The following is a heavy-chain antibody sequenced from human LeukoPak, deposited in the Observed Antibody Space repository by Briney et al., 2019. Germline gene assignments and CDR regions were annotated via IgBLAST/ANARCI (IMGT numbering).Heavy chain of an antibody. V-gene: IGHV4-59*11. J-gene: IGHJ3*01. CDR3: ARGPTSSVDDGMDVTLDL. CDR1: GDSISSHD. CDR2: VYYSGST. D-gene: IGHD3-22*01. Sequence: PSETLSLTCTVSGDSISSHDWSWIRQPPGKGLEWIGYVYYSGSTNYNPSLKSRVTISVDTSKKHLSLKLSSVTAADTDVYHCARGPTSSVDDGMDVTLDLWGQGTRLSV.